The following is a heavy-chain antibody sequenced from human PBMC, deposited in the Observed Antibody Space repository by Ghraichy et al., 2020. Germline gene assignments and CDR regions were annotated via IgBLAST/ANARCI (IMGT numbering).Heavy chain of an antibody. CDR2: IYYSGTT. Sequence: SETLSLTCTVSGGSISSSSYFWVWIRQSPGKGLEWIGNIYYSGTTFYNPSLKSRVTMSVDTSKNQFSLNLNSVTAADTAVYYCARHFRGGYSPIGYWGQGILVTVSS. V-gene: IGHV4-39*01. CDR3: ARHFRGGYSPIGY. J-gene: IGHJ4*02. CDR1: GGSISSSSYF. D-gene: IGHD3-10*01.